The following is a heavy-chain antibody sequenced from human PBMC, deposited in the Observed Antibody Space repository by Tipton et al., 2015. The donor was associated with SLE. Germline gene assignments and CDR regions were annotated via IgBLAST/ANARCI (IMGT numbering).Heavy chain of an antibody. CDR1: GGSISSYY. J-gene: IGHJ3*02. CDR3: ARERERDYFDNSVLDAFDI. V-gene: IGHV4-59*01. Sequence: TLSLTCTVSGGSISSYYWSWIRQPPGKGLEWIGYIYYSGSTKYNPSLKSRVSISVDTSKNQFSLRLTSVTAADTAVYFCARERERDYFDNSVLDAFDIWGQGTMVTVSS. CDR2: IYYSGST. D-gene: IGHD3-22*01.